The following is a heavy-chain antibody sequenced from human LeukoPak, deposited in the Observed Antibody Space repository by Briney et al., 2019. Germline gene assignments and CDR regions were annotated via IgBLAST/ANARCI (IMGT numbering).Heavy chain of an antibody. CDR2: ISSSSSYI. V-gene: IGHV3-21*01. CDR1: GFTFSSYS. CDR3: ARVHGAYPIDY. Sequence: PGGSLRLSCAASGFTFSSYSMNWVRQAPGKGLEWVSSISSSSSYIYYADSVKGRFTISRDNAKNSVYVQMNSLGVEDTAVYYCARVHGAYPIDYWGQGTLVTVSS. D-gene: IGHD4/OR15-4a*01. J-gene: IGHJ4*02.